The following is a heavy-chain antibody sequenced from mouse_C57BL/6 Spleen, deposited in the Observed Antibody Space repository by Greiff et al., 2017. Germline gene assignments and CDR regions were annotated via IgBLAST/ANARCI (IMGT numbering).Heavy chain of an antibody. V-gene: IGHV5-17*01. D-gene: IGHD1-1*01. J-gene: IGHJ3*01. CDR2: ISSGSSSI. CDR3: ARNYYGSSYEFAD. CDR1: GFTFSDYG. Sequence: EVKLVESGGGLVKPGGSLKLSCAASGFTFSDYGMHWVRQAPEKGLEWVAYISSGSSSIYYADTVKGRFTISRDNAKNTLFLQMTSLRSEDTAMYYCARNYYGSSYEFADGGQGTLVTVSA.